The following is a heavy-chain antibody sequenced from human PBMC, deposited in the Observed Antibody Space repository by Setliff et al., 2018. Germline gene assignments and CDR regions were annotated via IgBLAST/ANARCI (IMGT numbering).Heavy chain of an antibody. V-gene: IGHV4-61*09. CDR2: IYITGNP. CDR3: TRLYYTSRALYFDI. D-gene: IGHD3-3*01. J-gene: IGHJ4*02. Sequence: PSETLSLTCAVSGASIRQTSYFWTWVRQPAGKGLEWIGHIYITGNPNVNPSLKSRVAMSLDNSGNQFSLNLQSVTAADTAVYYCTRLYYTSRALYFDIWGQGHPGTVS. CDR1: GASIRQTSYF.